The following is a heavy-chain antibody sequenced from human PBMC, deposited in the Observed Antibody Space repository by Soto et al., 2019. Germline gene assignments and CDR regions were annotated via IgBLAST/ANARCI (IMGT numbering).Heavy chain of an antibody. V-gene: IGHV4-59*08. CDR2: IYYSGST. CDR1: GGSISSYY. J-gene: IGHJ4*02. Sequence: SETLSLTCTVSGGSISSYYWSWIRQPPGKGLEWIGYIYYSGSTNYKPSLKSRVTISVDTSKNQFSLKLSSVTAADTAVYYCARQSTSGSDYWGQGTLVTVSS. CDR3: ARQSTSGSDY. D-gene: IGHD6-19*01.